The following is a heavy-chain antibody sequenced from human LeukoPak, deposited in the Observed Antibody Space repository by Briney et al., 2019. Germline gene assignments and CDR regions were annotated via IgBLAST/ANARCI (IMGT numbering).Heavy chain of an antibody. CDR3: ATDMGYQWLVGEAGAFDI. CDR1: GYTFTGYY. CDR2: FDPEDGET. J-gene: IGHJ3*02. D-gene: IGHD6-19*01. V-gene: IGHV1-24*01. Sequence: ASVKVSCKASGYTFTGYYMHWVRQAPGKGLEWMGGFDPEDGETIYAQKFQGRVTMTEDTSTDTAYMELSSLRSEDTAVYYCATDMGYQWLVGEAGAFDIWGQGTMVTVSS.